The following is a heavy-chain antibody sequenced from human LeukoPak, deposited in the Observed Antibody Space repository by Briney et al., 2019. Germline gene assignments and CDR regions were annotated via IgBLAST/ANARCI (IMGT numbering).Heavy chain of an antibody. J-gene: IGHJ6*03. CDR1: GFTFSSYW. CDR2: VNSDGTST. CDR3: ARDIAAANIYYYYYYYMDV. V-gene: IGHV3-74*01. D-gene: IGHD6-13*01. Sequence: PGGSLRLSCTASGFTFSSYWMHWVRQAPGKGLVWVSRVNSDGTSTTYADSVKSRFTISRDNAKNTLYLQMNSLRAEDTAVYYCARDIAAANIYYYYYYYMDVWGKGTTVTVSS.